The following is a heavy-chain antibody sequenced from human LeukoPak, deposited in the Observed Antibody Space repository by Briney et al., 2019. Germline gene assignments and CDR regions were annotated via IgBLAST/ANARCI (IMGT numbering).Heavy chain of an antibody. CDR3: VIWGDYDVLTGYYFPDY. J-gene: IGHJ4*02. Sequence: PGGSLRLSCVASGFTFSNYAMSWVRQAPGKGLEWVSAITGSGTNTYYADSLKGRFTIPRDNSKDTVFLQMNSLRHEDTAIYYCVIWGDYDVLTGYYFPDYWGQGTLVTVSS. D-gene: IGHD3-9*01. CDR1: GFTFSNYA. CDR2: ITGSGTNT. V-gene: IGHV3-23*01.